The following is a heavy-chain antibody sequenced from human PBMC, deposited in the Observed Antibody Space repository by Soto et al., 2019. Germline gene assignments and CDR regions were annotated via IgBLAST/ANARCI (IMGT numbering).Heavy chain of an antibody. CDR1: GYSFTSNW. CDR3: ARNSGSYWHYFDL. CDR2: IYPGDSDT. D-gene: IGHD1-26*01. V-gene: IGHV5-51*01. Sequence: GESLKISCKASGYSFTSNWIAWVRQMPGKGLEWMGVIYPGDSDTKYSPSFQGQVTISADKSISTAYLQLSSLQASDTAFYYCARNSGSYWHYFDLWGQGALVTVSS. J-gene: IGHJ4*02.